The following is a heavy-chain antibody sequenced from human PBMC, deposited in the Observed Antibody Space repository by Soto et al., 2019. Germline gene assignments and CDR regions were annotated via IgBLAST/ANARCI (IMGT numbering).Heavy chain of an antibody. CDR3: VRGGYMHACDI. Sequence: EVQLVESVGGLVQPGGSLRLSCAASGFTFSSYWMYWVRQAPGKGLEWVSHMNNDGSYTIYAESVKGRFTFSRDNAKNTLYLQMNSLRAEDTAVYYCVRGGYMHACDIWGQGTMVTVSS. D-gene: IGHD6-13*01. CDR1: GFTFSSYW. V-gene: IGHV3-74*01. J-gene: IGHJ3*02. CDR2: MNNDGSYT.